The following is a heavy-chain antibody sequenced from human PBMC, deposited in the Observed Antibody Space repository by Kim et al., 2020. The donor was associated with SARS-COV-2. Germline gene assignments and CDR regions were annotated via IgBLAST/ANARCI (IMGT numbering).Heavy chain of an antibody. CDR3: ERGFRSGRPDVDY. CDR1: GGSFSGCY. V-gene: IGHV4-34*01. CDR2: SNHSGST. Sequence: SETLSLTCAVYGGSFSGCYWCWIWKRQGQGMGWNGVSNHSGSTNYNPSLKRRVTISVDTSKYQFYLKLSSVTAADTAVYYCERGFRSGRPDVDYWGQGTLVSVSS. J-gene: IGHJ4*02. D-gene: IGHD1-26*01.